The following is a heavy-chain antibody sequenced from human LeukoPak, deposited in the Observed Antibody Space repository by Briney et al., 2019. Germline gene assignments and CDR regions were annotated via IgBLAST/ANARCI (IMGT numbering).Heavy chain of an antibody. Sequence: GGSLRLSCAASGFTFSSSAMSWVRQAPGKGLEGVSNISGSGSGGSTYSADSVKGRFTISRDSSKNTLYLQMNSLRAEDTAVYYCAKSGYNRFDYWGQGTLVTVSS. CDR2: ISGSGSGGST. J-gene: IGHJ4*02. D-gene: IGHD5-24*01. CDR3: AKSGYNRFDY. V-gene: IGHV3-23*01. CDR1: GFTFSSSA.